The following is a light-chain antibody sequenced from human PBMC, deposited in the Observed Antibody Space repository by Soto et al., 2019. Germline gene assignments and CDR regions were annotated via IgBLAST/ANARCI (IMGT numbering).Light chain of an antibody. Sequence: DIETTQSPSSLSASVGDTVTITCPASQGIKSYLNWYQQKPGKAPKLLIYGASSLQSGVPSRFSGSGSGTDFTLTISSLQPKDYATYYCQQSYSTPPLTFGGGTKVEIK. CDR1: QGIKSY. CDR2: GAS. V-gene: IGKV1-39*01. J-gene: IGKJ4*01. CDR3: QQSYSTPPLT.